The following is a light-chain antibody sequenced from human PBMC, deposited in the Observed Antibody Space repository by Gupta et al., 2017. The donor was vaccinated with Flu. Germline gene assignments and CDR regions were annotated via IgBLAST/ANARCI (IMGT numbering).Light chain of an antibody. J-gene: IGKJ4*01. Sequence: DIQLTQSPSFLSASVGDRVTIACRASQGIDSYLAWYQQEPGKAPKLLIYAASTLQSGVPSRFSGSGSGKEFTLTISSRQPEDFATYFCQQLNSYPRITFGGGTKVEIK. CDR3: QQLNSYPRIT. CDR2: AAS. V-gene: IGKV1-9*01. CDR1: QGIDSY.